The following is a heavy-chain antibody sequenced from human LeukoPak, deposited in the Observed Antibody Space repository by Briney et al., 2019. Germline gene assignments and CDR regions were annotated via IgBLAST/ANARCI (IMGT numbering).Heavy chain of an antibody. Sequence: PGGSLRLSCAAPGFMFHDYAIHWVRQAPGKGLEWVSLISGDGGSTFYADSVKGRFTISRDNSKNSLYLQMNSLRSDGTALYYCARESESSGWYDYWGQGTLVTVSP. J-gene: IGHJ4*02. V-gene: IGHV3-43*02. CDR3: ARESESSGWYDY. D-gene: IGHD6-19*01. CDR2: ISGDGGST. CDR1: GFMFHDYA.